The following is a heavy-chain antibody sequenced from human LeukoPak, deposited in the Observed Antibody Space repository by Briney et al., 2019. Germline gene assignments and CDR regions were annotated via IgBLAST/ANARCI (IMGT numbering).Heavy chain of an antibody. CDR2: IYSGGDT. V-gene: IGHV3-53*01. Sequence: GGSLGLSCAASGFTVSTNYMTWVRQAPGKGLEWVSIIYSGGDTYYADSVKGRFTISRDNAKNSLYLQMNSLRAEDTAVYYCTRDTPFGGYWGQGTLVTVSS. CDR3: TRDTPFGGY. J-gene: IGHJ4*02. CDR1: GFTVSTNY. D-gene: IGHD3-16*01.